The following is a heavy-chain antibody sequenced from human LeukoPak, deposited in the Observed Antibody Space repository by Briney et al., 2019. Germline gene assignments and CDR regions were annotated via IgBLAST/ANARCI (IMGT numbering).Heavy chain of an antibody. V-gene: IGHV4-59*01. CDR2: IHYSGGT. Sequence: SETLSLTCTVSGGSISNYYWSWIRQPPGKGLEWIGYIHYSGGTNSNPSLKSRVTISVDTSKNQFSLKLSSVTAADTAVYYCARDHPPADYDFWSGYYTGYFDYWGQGTLVTVSS. J-gene: IGHJ4*02. CDR3: ARDHPPADYDFWSGYYTGYFDY. D-gene: IGHD3-3*01. CDR1: GGSISNYY.